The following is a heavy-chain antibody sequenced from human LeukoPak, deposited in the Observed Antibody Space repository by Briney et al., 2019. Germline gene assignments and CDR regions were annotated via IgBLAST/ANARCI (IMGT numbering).Heavy chain of an antibody. D-gene: IGHD4-17*01. CDR2: ISGSGGST. V-gene: IGHV3-23*01. J-gene: IGHJ4*02. CDR3: ARGAYGDYDHFDY. CDR1: GFTFSSYA. Sequence: PGGSLRPSCAASGFTFSSYAMSWVRQAPGKGLEWVSAISGSGGSTYYADSVKGRFTISRDNSKNTLYLQMNSLRAEDTAVYYCARGAYGDYDHFDYWGQGTLVTVSS.